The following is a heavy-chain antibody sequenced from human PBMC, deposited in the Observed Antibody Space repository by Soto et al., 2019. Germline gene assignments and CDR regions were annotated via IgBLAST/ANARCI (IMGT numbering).Heavy chain of an antibody. D-gene: IGHD3-22*01. CDR1: GFTFSNYG. CDR2: IWYNGSNK. Sequence: QVQLVESGGGVVQPGRSLRLSCAASGFTFSNYGMHWVRQAPGKGLEWVAVIWYNGSNKYYADSVKGRFTISRDNFKNTLYVQMNSLRVEDTAVYYCARDTDYYDSSGYFDYWGQGTLVTVSS. J-gene: IGHJ4*02. CDR3: ARDTDYYDSSGYFDY. V-gene: IGHV3-33*01.